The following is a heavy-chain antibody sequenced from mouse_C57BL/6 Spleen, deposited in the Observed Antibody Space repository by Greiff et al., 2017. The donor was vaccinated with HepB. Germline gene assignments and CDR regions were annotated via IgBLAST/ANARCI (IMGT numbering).Heavy chain of an antibody. D-gene: IGHD2-1*01. CDR1: GYTFTDYN. V-gene: IGHV1-22*01. J-gene: IGHJ3*01. CDR2: INPNNGGT. CDR3: ASRGGKTWFAY. Sequence: EVQLQESGPELVKPGASVKMSCKASGYTFTDYNMHWVKQSHGKSLEWIGYINPNNGGTSYNQKFKGKATLTVNKSSSTAYMELRSLTSEDSAVYYCASRGGKTWFAYWGQGTLVTVSA.